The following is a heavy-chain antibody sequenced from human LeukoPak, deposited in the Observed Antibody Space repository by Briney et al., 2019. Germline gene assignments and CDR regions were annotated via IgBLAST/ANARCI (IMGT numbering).Heavy chain of an antibody. CDR3: ARVWRDIVVVPAANWFDP. J-gene: IGHJ5*02. Sequence: SETLSLTCAVYGGSFSGYYWSWIRQPPGKGLEWIGEINHSGSTNYNPSLKSRVTISVDTSKNQFSLKLSSVTAADTAVYYCARVWRDIVVVPAANWFDPWGQGTLVTVSS. CDR2: INHSGST. V-gene: IGHV4-34*01. CDR1: GGSFSGYY. D-gene: IGHD2-2*01.